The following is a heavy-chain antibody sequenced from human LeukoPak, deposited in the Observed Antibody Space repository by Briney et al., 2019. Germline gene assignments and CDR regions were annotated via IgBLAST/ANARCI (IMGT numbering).Heavy chain of an antibody. CDR1: GFTFSDYY. J-gene: IGHJ3*02. CDR2: ISSSGSTI. V-gene: IGHV3-11*04. D-gene: IGHD6-19*01. CDR3: ARWFSSSTDAFDI. Sequence: GGTLRLSCAASGFTFSDYYMSWIRQAPGKGLEWVSYISSSGSTIYYADSVKGRFTISRDNAKNSLYLQMNSLRAEDTAVYYCARWFSSSTDAFDIWGQGTMVTVSS.